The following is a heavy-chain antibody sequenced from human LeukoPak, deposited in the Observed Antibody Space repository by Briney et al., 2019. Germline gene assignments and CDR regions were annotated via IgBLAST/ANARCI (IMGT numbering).Heavy chain of an antibody. Sequence: SQTLSLTCAISGDSVSSNSAAWNWIRQSPSRGLEWLGRTYYRSKWYNDYAVSVKSRITINPDTSKNQFSLQLNSVTPEDTAVYYCAREHPFNSGTYEVHYYYYYYMDVWGKGTTVTVSS. CDR1: GDSVSSNSAA. J-gene: IGHJ6*03. V-gene: IGHV6-1*01. CDR2: TYYRSKWYN. D-gene: IGHD1-26*01. CDR3: AREHPFNSGTYEVHYYYYYYMDV.